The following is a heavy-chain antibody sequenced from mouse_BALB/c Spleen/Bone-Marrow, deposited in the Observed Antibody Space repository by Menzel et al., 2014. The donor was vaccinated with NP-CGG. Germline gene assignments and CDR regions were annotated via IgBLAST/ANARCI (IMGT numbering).Heavy chain of an antibody. CDR3: ASDVDYRYAWFAF. CDR2: ISEGGNYT. J-gene: IGHJ3*01. Sequence: EVMLVESGGGLVKPGGSLKLSCAASGFTFSDYYMYWVRQTPEKRLEWVATISEGGNYTCYPDSVKGRFTISRDNAKNNLYLQMNSLKSEDTAMYYCASDVDYRYAWFAFWGQGTLVTVSA. CDR1: GFTFSDYY. V-gene: IGHV5-4*02. D-gene: IGHD2-14*01.